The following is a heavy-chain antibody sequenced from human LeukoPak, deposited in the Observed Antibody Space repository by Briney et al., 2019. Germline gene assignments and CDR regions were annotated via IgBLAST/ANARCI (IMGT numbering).Heavy chain of an antibody. D-gene: IGHD1-1*01. CDR3: ARVVTVAWSERRPGYFYMDV. V-gene: IGHV3-21*01. CDR1: GFTFSSYG. CDR2: ISSTGSYI. Sequence: GGSLRLSCAASGFTFSSYGMNWVRQAPGKGLEWVASISSTGSYIYYADSGKGRFTISRDNAKKSLYLQMNSLRAEDTAVYYCARVVTVAWSERRPGYFYMDVWGKGTTVTVSS. J-gene: IGHJ6*03.